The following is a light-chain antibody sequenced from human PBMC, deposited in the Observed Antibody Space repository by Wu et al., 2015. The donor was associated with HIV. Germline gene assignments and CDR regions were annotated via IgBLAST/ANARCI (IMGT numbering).Light chain of an antibody. CDR1: GSDW. CDR3: QQYGSTPIT. V-gene: IGKV3-20*01. Sequence: GSDWLAWYQHKFGQSPKLLIYEAYKRAAGVPDRFTAAGSGTDFTLIINGLDPEDVAFYFCQQYGSTPITFGPGTRLDMK. CDR2: EAY. J-gene: IGKJ5*01.